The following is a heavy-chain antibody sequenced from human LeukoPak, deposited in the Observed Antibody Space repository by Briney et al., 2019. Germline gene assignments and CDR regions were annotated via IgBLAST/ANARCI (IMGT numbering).Heavy chain of an antibody. Sequence: SETLSLTCTVSGGSTSSYYWSWIRQPAGEGLEWIGRIYTSGSTNYNPSLKSRVTMSVDTSKKQFSLNLSSVTAADTAVYFCARGDYFDEWGQGTLVTVSS. CDR1: GGSTSSYY. V-gene: IGHV4-4*07. CDR2: IYTSGST. CDR3: ARGDYFDE. J-gene: IGHJ4*02.